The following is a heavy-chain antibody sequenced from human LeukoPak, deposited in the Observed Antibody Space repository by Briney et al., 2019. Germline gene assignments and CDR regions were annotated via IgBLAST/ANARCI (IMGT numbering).Heavy chain of an antibody. CDR2: ISGSGGST. Sequence: AGGSLRLSCAASGFTFSSYAMSWVRQAPGKGLEWVSAISGSGGSTYYADSVKGRFTISRDNSKNTLYLQMNSLRAEDTAVYYCAKDVGGTNFHYMDVWGKGTTVIVSS. D-gene: IGHD1-26*01. CDR3: AKDVGGTNFHYMDV. J-gene: IGHJ6*03. V-gene: IGHV3-23*01. CDR1: GFTFSSYA.